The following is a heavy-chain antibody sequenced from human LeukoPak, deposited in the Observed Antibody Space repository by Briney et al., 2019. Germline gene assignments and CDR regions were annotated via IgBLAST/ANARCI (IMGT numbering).Heavy chain of an antibody. CDR2: IRTKVNTDAT. D-gene: IGHD2-21*02. CDR1: GFTFSGSA. CDR3: TRLSEVVTAPRYFDL. J-gene: IGHJ2*01. Sequence: PGGSLKLSCAASGFTFSGSAMHWVRQASGKGLEWVGRIRTKVNTDATAYAASVKGRFPLSRDDSKNPAYLQMHSLKTEDTAVYYCTRLSEVVTAPRYFDLWGRGTLVTVSS. V-gene: IGHV3-73*01.